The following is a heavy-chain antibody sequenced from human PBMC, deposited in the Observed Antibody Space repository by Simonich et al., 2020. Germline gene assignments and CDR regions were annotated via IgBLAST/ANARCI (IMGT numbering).Heavy chain of an antibody. V-gene: IGHV4-38-2*01. CDR2: IYHSGST. J-gene: IGHJ6*02. D-gene: IGHD6-13*01. CDR3: ARVGYSNYYYYGMDV. CDR1: GYSISSGYY. Sequence: QVQLQDSGPGLVKPSETLSLTCAVSGYSISSGYYWGWIRQPPGKGLEWIGSIYHSGSTYYNPSLKSRVTISVDTSKNQFSLKLSSVTAADTAVYYCARVGYSNYYYYGMDVWGQGTTVTVSS.